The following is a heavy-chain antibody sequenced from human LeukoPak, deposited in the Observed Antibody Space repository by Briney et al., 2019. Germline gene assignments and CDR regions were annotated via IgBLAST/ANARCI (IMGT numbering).Heavy chain of an antibody. V-gene: IGHV3-21*06. CDR1: EFNGFSFSSYT. CDR3: ARGPGYRDV. CDR2: ISGTSAYI. Sequence: PGGSLRLSCNASEFNGFSFSSYTMNWVRQAPGKGLEWVSSISGTSAYIYYGSSVRGRFTISRDNAKNSLFLQMDSLRAEDTAIYYCARGPGYRDVWGSGTTVTVSS. J-gene: IGHJ6*03.